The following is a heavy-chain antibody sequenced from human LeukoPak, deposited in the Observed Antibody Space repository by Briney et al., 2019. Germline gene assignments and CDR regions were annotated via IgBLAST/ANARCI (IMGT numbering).Heavy chain of an antibody. CDR2: INTEGSRS. D-gene: IGHD4-11*01. J-gene: IGHJ5*02. V-gene: IGHV3-74*01. CDR3: ARGLPGNRFDP. Sequence: GGSLRLSCAASGFTFSTYWIHWVRQAPGKGLVWVSRINTEGSRSTYADSVRGRFTISRDNAKNTLYLQMNSLRVEDTAVYYCARGLPGNRFDPWGQGTLVTVSS. CDR1: GFTFSTYW.